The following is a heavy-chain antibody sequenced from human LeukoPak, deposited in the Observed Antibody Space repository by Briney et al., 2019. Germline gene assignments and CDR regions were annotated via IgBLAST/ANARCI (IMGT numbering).Heavy chain of an antibody. CDR1: GFSVSNNY. Sequence: GGSLRLSRAASGFSVSNNYMSWVRQAPGKGLEWVSVIYSGGSTFYADSVKGRFTISRDNSKNTLYLQMNSLRAEDTAVYYCASDSYSPEYLRHWGQGTLVTVSS. CDR2: IYSGGST. V-gene: IGHV3-66*01. CDR3: ASDSYSPEYLRH. J-gene: IGHJ1*01. D-gene: IGHD2-15*01.